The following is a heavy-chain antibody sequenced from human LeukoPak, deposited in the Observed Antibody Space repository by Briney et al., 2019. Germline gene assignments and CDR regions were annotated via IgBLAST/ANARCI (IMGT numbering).Heavy chain of an antibody. CDR3: ARDDRMSAVAGYNWFDP. Sequence: PGGSLRLSCAASGFTFSSYWMSWVRQAPGKGLEWVANIKQDGSEKYYVDSVKGRFTISRDNAKNSLYLQMNSLRAEDTAGYYCARDDRMSAVAGYNWFDPWGQGTLVTVSS. CDR1: GFTFSSYW. V-gene: IGHV3-7*01. CDR2: IKQDGSEK. D-gene: IGHD6-19*01. J-gene: IGHJ5*02.